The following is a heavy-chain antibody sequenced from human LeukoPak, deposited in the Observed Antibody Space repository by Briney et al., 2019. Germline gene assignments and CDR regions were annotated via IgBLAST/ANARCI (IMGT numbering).Heavy chain of an antibody. CDR1: GFTFSSYG. J-gene: IGHJ4*02. CDR2: ISGSGGST. CDR3: ATGRLGIAVADAHLNY. Sequence: GGSLRLSCAASGFTFSSYGMSWVRQAPGKGLEWVSAISGSGGSTYYADSVKGRFTISRDNSKNTLYLQMNSLRAEDTAVYYCATGRLGIAVADAHLNYWGQGTLVTVSS. D-gene: IGHD6-19*01. V-gene: IGHV3-23*01.